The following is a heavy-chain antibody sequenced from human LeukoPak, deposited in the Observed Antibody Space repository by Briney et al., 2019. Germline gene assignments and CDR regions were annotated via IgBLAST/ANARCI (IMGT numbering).Heavy chain of an antibody. CDR1: GFTFSSYW. V-gene: IGHV3-7*01. Sequence: PGGSLRLSCAASGFTFSSYWMSWVRQAPGKGLEWVANIKQDGSEKYYVDSVKGRFTISRDNAKNSLYLQMNSLRAEDTAVYYCAREKGYSYGSYFDYWGQGTLVTVSS. CDR2: IKQDGSEK. D-gene: IGHD5-18*01. CDR3: AREKGYSYGSYFDY. J-gene: IGHJ4*02.